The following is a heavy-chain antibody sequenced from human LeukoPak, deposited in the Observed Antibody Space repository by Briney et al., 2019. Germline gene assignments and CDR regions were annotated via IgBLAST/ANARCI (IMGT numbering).Heavy chain of an antibody. V-gene: IGHV4-39*01. CDR2: IDDSGST. Sequence: PSETLSLTCSVSGASISRSDYSWAWIRQPPGKGLEWIGTIDDSGSTYYNPSLKSRLTMSVDTSKNQFSLNLNSVNAADTALYYCARNVVSLNSNGFYYFDYWGQGSLLIVSS. CDR3: ARNVVSLNSNGFYYFDY. CDR1: GASISRSDYS. D-gene: IGHD6-19*01. J-gene: IGHJ4*02.